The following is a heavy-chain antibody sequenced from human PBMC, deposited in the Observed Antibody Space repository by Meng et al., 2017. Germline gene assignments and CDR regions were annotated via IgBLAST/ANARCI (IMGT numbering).Heavy chain of an antibody. J-gene: IGHJ4*02. Sequence: GSLRLSCTVSGGSISSYYWSWIRQPPGKGLEWIGYIYYSGSTNYNPSLKSRVTISVDTSKNQFSLKLSSVTAADTAVYYCARDPDDFWSGYLDYWGQGTLVTVSS. CDR3: ARDPDDFWSGYLDY. CDR2: IYYSGST. V-gene: IGHV4-59*01. CDR1: GGSISSYY. D-gene: IGHD3-3*01.